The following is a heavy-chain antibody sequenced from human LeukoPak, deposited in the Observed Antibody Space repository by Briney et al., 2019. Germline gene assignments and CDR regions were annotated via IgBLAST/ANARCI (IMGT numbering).Heavy chain of an antibody. J-gene: IGHJ4*02. CDR2: TSGSGGDT. V-gene: IGHV3-23*01. D-gene: IGHD6-19*01. CDR3: AKSRYSSASYYFDY. CDR1: GLTFINFG. Sequence: GGSLRLSCAASGLTFINFGMSWVRQAPGKGLEWISSTSGSGGDTYYADSVKGRFTISRDNSKNTLYLQMSSLRAEDTAMYYCAKSRYSSASYYFDYWGQGSLVTVSS.